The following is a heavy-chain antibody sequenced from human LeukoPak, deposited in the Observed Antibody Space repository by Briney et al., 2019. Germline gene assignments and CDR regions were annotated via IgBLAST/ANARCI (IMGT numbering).Heavy chain of an antibody. D-gene: IGHD2-15*01. CDR3: AREGSAYGMDV. CDR2: IYYSGST. Sequence: SETLSLTCTVSGGSISSSSYYWGWIRQPPGKGLEWIESIYYSGSTYYNPSLKSRVTISVDTSKNQVSLNLSSVTAADTAVYYCAREGSAYGMDVWGQGTTVTVSS. V-gene: IGHV4-39*07. CDR1: GGSISSSSYY. J-gene: IGHJ6*02.